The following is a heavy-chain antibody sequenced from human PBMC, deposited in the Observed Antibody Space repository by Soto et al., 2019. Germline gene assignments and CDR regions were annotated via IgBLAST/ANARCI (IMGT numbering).Heavy chain of an antibody. CDR3: ARGSTVAAHDWYFDL. V-gene: IGHV3-21*01. Sequence: EVQLVESGGGLVKPGGSLRLSCAASGFTFSSYSMNWVRQAPGKGLEWVSSISSSSSYIYYADSVKGRFTISRDNAKNSLYLQMNSLRAEDTAVYYCARGSTVAAHDWYFDLWGRGTLVTVSS. CDR2: ISSSSSYI. D-gene: IGHD4-4*01. CDR1: GFTFSSYS. J-gene: IGHJ2*01.